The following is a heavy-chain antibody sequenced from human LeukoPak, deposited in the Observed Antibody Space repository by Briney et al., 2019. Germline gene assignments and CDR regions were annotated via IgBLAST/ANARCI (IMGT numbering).Heavy chain of an antibody. J-gene: IGHJ4*02. Sequence: SETLSLTCAVYGGSFSGYYWSWIRQPPGKGLEWIGEINHSGSTNYNPSLKSRVTISVDTSKNQFSLKLSSVTAADTAVYYCARGVPIVAVVAATPVESWFDYWGQGTLVTVSS. CDR3: ARGVPIVAVVAATPVESWFDY. CDR1: GGSFSGYY. CDR2: INHSGST. D-gene: IGHD2-15*01. V-gene: IGHV4-34*01.